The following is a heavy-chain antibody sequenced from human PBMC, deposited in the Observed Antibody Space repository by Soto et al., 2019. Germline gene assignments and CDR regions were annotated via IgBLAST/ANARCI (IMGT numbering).Heavy chain of an antibody. D-gene: IGHD4-4*01. CDR2: INHSGST. CDR3: ARGRAPYDYSRFDP. Sequence: SETLSLTCAVYGGSFSGYYWSWIRQPPGKGLEWTGEINHSGSTNYNPSLKSRVTISVDTSKNQFSLKLSSVTAADTAVYYCARGRAPYDYSRFDPWGQGTLVTVSS. CDR1: GGSFSGYY. V-gene: IGHV4-34*01. J-gene: IGHJ5*02.